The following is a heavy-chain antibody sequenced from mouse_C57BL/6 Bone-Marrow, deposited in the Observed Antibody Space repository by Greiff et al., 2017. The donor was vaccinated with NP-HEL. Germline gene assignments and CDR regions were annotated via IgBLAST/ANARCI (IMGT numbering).Heavy chain of an antibody. V-gene: IGHV8-12*01. J-gene: IGHJ1*03. CDR3: ARKDGYSEWYFDV. D-gene: IGHD2-3*01. CDR2: IYWDDDK. CDR1: GFSLSTSGMG. Sequence: QVTLKECGPGILQSSQTLSLTCSFSGFSLSTSGMGVSWIRQPSGKGLEWLAHIYWDDDKRYNPSLKSRPTISKDTSRNQVFLKITSVDTADTATYYCARKDGYSEWYFDVWGTGTTVTVTS.